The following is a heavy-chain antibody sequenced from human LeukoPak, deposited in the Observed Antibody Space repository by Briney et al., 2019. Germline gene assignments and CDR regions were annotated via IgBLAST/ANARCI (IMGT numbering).Heavy chain of an antibody. CDR3: ARHEEEDGYNAKTIDY. CDR2: VYSTGSTT. CDR1: GGSISSSSNY. Sequence: SETLSLTWTVSGGSISSSSNYWGWVRQPPGKGLEWIGTVYSTGSTTYSNPSLKSRVTISVDTSKNQFSLKLSSVTAADTAVYYCARHEEEDGYNAKTIDYWGQGTLVTVSS. D-gene: IGHD5-24*01. V-gene: IGHV4-39*01. J-gene: IGHJ4*02.